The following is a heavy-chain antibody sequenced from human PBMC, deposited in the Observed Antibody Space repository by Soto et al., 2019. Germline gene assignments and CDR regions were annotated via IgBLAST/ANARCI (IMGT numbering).Heavy chain of an antibody. V-gene: IGHV3-30-3*01. Sequence: QVQLVESGGGVVQPGRSLRLSCAASGFTFSSYAMHWVRQAPGKGLEWVAVISYDGSNKYYADSVKGRFTISRDNSKNSLYLPMYFLSAEHTALYYCATFPPSSGYALLWSRYRRNPFYYLGQGTLVTVSS. CDR3: ATFPPSSGYALLWSRYRRNPFYY. J-gene: IGHJ4*02. CDR2: ISYDGSNK. CDR1: GFTFSSYA. D-gene: IGHD3-22*01.